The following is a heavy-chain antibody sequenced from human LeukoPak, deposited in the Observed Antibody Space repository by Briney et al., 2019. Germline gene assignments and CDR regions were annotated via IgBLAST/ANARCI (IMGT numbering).Heavy chain of an antibody. V-gene: IGHV3-21*01. J-gene: IGHJ4*02. CDR3: ARGRVGPTLFDY. CDR1: GFTFSSYS. CDR2: ISSSSSYI. D-gene: IGHD1-26*01. Sequence: GGSLRLSCAASGFTFSSYSMNWVRQAPGKGLEWVSYISSSSSYIYYADSVKGRFTISRDNAKNSLYLQMNSLRAEDTAVYYCARGRVGPTLFDYWGQGTLVTVSS.